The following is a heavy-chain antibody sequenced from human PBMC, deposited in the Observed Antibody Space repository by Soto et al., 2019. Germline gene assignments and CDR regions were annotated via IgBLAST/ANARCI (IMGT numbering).Heavy chain of an antibody. CDR3: AKDAIFEMITAGNPRMDV. J-gene: IGHJ6*02. CDR1: GLIVSDNY. V-gene: IGHV3-53*01. D-gene: IGHD3-16*01. CDR2: IYAGGST. Sequence: EVQVVESGGGLIQPGGSLRLSCVVSGLIVSDNYMNWVRQAPGKGLEWVSIIYAGGSTYYADSVKGRFTISRDHSKNTVYLQMNSLRVEDTAVYYCAKDAIFEMITAGNPRMDVWGQGTTVTVSS.